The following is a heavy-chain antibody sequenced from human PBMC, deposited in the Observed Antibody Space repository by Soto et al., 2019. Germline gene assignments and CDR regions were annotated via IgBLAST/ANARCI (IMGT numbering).Heavy chain of an antibody. CDR2: IYYSGST. CDR1: GGSISRGGYY. J-gene: IGHJ6*02. V-gene: IGHV4-31*03. CDR3: ARGYCSGGSCSYYYGMDV. D-gene: IGHD2-15*01. Sequence: QVQLQESGPGLVKPSQTLSLTCTVSGGSISRGGYYWSWIRQHPGKGLEWIGYIYYSGSTYYNPSLKSRVTISVDTSKNQFSLKLSSVTAADTAVYYCARGYCSGGSCSYYYGMDVWGQGTTVTVSS.